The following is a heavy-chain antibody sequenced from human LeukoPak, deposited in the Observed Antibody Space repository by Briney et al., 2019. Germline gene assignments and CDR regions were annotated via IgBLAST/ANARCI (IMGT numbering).Heavy chain of an antibody. V-gene: IGHV3-73*01. CDR1: GFTFSGSA. Sequence: GGSLRLSCAASGFTFSGSAMHWVRQASGKGLEWEGRIRNKVNSYATTYAASVKGRFTISRDDSKNTAYLQMNSLKTEDTAIYYCTRHWDHDYGDFPHYYWGQGTLVTVSS. J-gene: IGHJ4*02. CDR2: IRNKVNSYAT. CDR3: TRHWDHDYGDFPHYY. D-gene: IGHD4-17*01.